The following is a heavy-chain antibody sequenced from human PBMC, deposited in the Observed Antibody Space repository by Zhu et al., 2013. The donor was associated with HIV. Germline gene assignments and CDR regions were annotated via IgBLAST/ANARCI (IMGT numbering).Heavy chain of an antibody. D-gene: IGHD3-3*01. V-gene: IGHV1-69*01. Sequence: QVQLVQSGAEVKKPGSSVKVSCKASGGTFSSYAISWVRQAPGQGLEWMGGIIPIFGTANYAQKFQGRVTITADESTSTAYMELSSLRSEDTAVYYCARAYPHVSRQTDNFGRVGENDAFDIWAKGQWSPSLQ. CDR3: ARAYPHVSRQTDNFGRVGENDAFDI. CDR1: GGTFSSYA. J-gene: IGHJ3*02. CDR2: IIPIFGTA.